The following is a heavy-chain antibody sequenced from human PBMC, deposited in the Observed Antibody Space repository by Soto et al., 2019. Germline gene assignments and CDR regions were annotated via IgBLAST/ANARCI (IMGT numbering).Heavy chain of an antibody. Sequence: GASVKVSFKASGYTFTSNYMHWVRQAPGQGLEWMGIINPSGGSTTYAQKFQGRVTMTRDTSTSTVYMELSSLRSEDTAVYYCARSAVVDPSGYFDYWGQGIMVTVSS. J-gene: IGHJ4*02. CDR3: ARSAVVDPSGYFDY. CDR1: GYTFTSNY. CDR2: INPSGGST. V-gene: IGHV1-46*03.